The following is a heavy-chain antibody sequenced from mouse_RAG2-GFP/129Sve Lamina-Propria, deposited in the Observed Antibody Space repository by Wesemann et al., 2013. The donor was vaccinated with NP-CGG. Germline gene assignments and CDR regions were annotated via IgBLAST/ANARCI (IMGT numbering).Heavy chain of an antibody. V-gene: IGHV1-14*01. CDR3: ARRLTIYYGNYEGFAY. CDR1: GYTFTSYV. Sequence: EVQLQQSGPELVKPGASVKMSCKASGYTFTSYVMHWVKQKPGQGLEWIGYINPYNDGTKYNEKFKGKATLTSDKSSSTAYMELSSLTSEDSAVYFCARRLTIYYGNYEGFAYWGQGTLVTVSA. D-gene: IGHD2-1*01. CDR2: INPYNDGT. J-gene: IGHJ3*01.